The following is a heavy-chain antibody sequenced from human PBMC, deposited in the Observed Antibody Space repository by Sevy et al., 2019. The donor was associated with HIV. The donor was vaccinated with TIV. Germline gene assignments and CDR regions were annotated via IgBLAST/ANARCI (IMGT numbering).Heavy chain of an antibody. V-gene: IGHV3-23*01. D-gene: IGHD1-26*01. J-gene: IGHJ3*02. Sequence: GWSLRLSCVASGFTFSSYAMNWVRQAPGKGLEWVSGLSGSGGSTKYADSVKGRFTISRDNSKNTLYLQMNSLRAEDTAVYYCAKDRVWELGDAFDIWGQGTMVTVSS. CDR1: GFTFSSYA. CDR2: LSGSGGST. CDR3: AKDRVWELGDAFDI.